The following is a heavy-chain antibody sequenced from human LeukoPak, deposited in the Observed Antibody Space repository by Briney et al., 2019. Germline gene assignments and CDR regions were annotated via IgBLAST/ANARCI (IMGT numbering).Heavy chain of an antibody. J-gene: IGHJ2*01. CDR2: IKEDGSDK. CDR3: TRWTDWYFDL. V-gene: IGHV3-7*01. Sequence: GGSPRLSCAASAFTFSSYWMSWVRQAPGKGLEWVANIKEDGSDKNYVDSVKGRFTISRDNAKNTLYLQMNSLRAADTAVYYCTRWTDWYFDLWGRGTLVTVSS. CDR1: AFTFSSYW. D-gene: IGHD2-21*02.